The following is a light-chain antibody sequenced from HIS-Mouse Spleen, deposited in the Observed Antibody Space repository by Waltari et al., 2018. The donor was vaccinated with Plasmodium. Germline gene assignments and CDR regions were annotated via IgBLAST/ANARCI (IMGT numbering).Light chain of an antibody. CDR2: EDS. CDR1: ALPQTS. J-gene: IGLJ3*02. CDR3: YSTDSSGNHRV. V-gene: IGLV3-10*01. Sequence: SSELTQPTSVSVSTGQTARITCSGDALPQTSAYWYQQKSGQAPVLVIYEDSKRPSGIPERFSGSSSGTMATLTISGAQVEDEADYYCYSTDSSGNHRVFGGGTKLTVL.